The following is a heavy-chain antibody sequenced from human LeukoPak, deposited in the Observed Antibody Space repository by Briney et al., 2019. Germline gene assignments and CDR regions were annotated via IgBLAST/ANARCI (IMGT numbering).Heavy chain of an antibody. D-gene: IGHD1-26*01. CDR1: GDSVSSNSAA. CDR2: TYYRSKWYN. Sequence: SQALSLTCAISGDSVSSNSAAWNWIRQSPSRGLEWLGRTYYRSKWYNDYAVSVKSRITINPDTSKNQFSLQLNSVTPEDTAVYCCARGYSGSYYWSFDYWGQGTLVTVSS. CDR3: ARGYSGSYYWSFDY. V-gene: IGHV6-1*01. J-gene: IGHJ4*02.